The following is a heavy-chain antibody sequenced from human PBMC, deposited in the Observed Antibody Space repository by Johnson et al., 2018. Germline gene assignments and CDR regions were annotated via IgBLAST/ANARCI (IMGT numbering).Heavy chain of an antibody. CDR1: GFTFSSYW. D-gene: IGHD3-22*01. CDR2: INSDGSAT. V-gene: IGHV3-74*01. CDR3: ARSGSSGYLDAFDI. Sequence: VQLQESGGGLVQPGGSLRLSCAASGFTFSSYWMHWVRQAPGKGLVWVSRINSDGSATSYADSVKGRFSISRDNAKNSLYLQMNSLRAEDTALYYCARSGSSGYLDAFDICGQGTMVTVSS. J-gene: IGHJ3*02.